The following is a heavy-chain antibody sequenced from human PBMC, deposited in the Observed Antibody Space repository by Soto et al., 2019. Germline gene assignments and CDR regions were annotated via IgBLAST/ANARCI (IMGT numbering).Heavy chain of an antibody. V-gene: IGHV4-61*01. CDR1: GGSVSSGSYY. Sequence: QVQLQESGPGLVKPSETLSLTCTVSGGSVSSGSYYWSWIRQPPGKGLEWIGYIYYSGSTNYNPSLKSRVTIPVDTSKNQFSLKLSSVTAADTAVYYCARGDPYSGFDPWGQGTLVTVSS. CDR2: IYYSGST. D-gene: IGHD4-4*01. CDR3: ARGDPYSGFDP. J-gene: IGHJ5*02.